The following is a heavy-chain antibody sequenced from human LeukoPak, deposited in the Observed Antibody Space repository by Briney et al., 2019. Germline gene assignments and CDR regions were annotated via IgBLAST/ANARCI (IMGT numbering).Heavy chain of an antibody. CDR3: ADNLSR. J-gene: IGHJ4*02. D-gene: IGHD1-1*01. Sequence: GGSLRLSCAASGFTFSSFGMHWVRQAPGKGLEWVAVISYDGTNKYYADSVKGRFTISRDNAKNSLYPQMNSLRAEDTAVYYCADNLSRWGQGTLVTVSS. V-gene: IGHV3-30*03. CDR1: GFTFSSFG. CDR2: ISYDGTNK.